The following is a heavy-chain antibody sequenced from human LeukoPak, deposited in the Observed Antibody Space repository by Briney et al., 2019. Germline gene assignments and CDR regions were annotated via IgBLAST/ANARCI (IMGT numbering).Heavy chain of an antibody. Sequence: GGSLRLSCVDSGFTFSSYSMNWVRQAPGKGLEWVSSISSSSSYIYYADSVKGRFTISRDNAKNSLYLQMNSLRAEDTAVYYCARTNKYYDILTGWYNWFDPWGQGTLVTVSS. J-gene: IGHJ5*02. CDR2: ISSSSSYI. CDR3: ARTNKYYDILTGWYNWFDP. D-gene: IGHD3-9*01. V-gene: IGHV3-21*01. CDR1: GFTFSSYS.